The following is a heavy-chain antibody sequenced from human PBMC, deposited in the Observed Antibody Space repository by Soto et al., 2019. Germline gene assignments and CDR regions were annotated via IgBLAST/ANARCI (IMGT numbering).Heavy chain of an antibody. CDR2: ISYHGTSI. V-gene: IGHV3-30-3*01. D-gene: IGHD3-3*01. J-gene: IGHJ5*02. CDR1: GFTFSSYA. Sequence: QVQLVESGGGVVQPGRSLRLSCAASGFTFSSYAMHWVRQAPGKGLEWVALISYHGTSIYYAESVKGRFTISRDNSKNTLYLQMNSLRTEDTAVYYCARGEVMGSDSIGWFDPWGQGTLVTVSS. CDR3: ARGEVMGSDSIGWFDP.